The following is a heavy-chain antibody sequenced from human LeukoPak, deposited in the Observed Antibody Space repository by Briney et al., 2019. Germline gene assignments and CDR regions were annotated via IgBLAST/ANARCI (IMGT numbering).Heavy chain of an antibody. Sequence: SETLSLTCAVYGGSFSGYYWSWLRQPPGKGLEWIGEINHSGSTNYNPSLKSRVTISVDTSKNQFSLKLSSVTAADTAVYYCARKPGIAVAGGYYFDYWGQGTLVTVSS. CDR3: ARKPGIAVAGGYYFDY. V-gene: IGHV4-34*01. J-gene: IGHJ4*02. D-gene: IGHD6-19*01. CDR2: INHSGST. CDR1: GGSFSGYY.